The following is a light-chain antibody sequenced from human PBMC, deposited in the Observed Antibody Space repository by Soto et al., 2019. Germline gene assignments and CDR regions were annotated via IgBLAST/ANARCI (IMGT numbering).Light chain of an antibody. J-gene: IGKJ2*01. Sequence: EIVLTQSPGTLSLSPGERATLSCRASQSVSSNYLAWYQQKAGQAPRLLIYGASNRATGIPDRFSGSGSGTDFTLTISRLEPEDFAMYYCQQYGRSYTFGQGTKLEIK. CDR3: QQYGRSYT. V-gene: IGKV3-20*01. CDR2: GAS. CDR1: QSVSSNY.